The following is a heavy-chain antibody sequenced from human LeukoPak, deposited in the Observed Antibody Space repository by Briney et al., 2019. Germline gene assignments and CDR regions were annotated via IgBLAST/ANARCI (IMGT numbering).Heavy chain of an antibody. CDR3: ARDPGRNWFDP. CDR2: IYSSGST. D-gene: IGHD1-1*01. J-gene: IGHJ5*02. V-gene: IGHV4-59*01. CDR1: AGSMSNYY. Sequence: NTSETLSLTCTVSAGSMSNYYWSWVRQPPGKGLEWIAYIYSSGSTNYNPSLKSRVTISVDTSKNQFSLKLSSVTAADTAVYYCARDPGRNWFDPWGQGTLVTVSS.